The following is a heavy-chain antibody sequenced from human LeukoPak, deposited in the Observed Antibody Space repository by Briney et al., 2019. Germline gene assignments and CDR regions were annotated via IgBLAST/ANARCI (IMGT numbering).Heavy chain of an antibody. D-gene: IGHD1-1*01. CDR2: IWYSGSA. V-gene: IGHV4-39*01. J-gene: IGHJ5*02. CDR3: LRHAGGIILT. Sequence: PSETLSLTCNVSGDSISGSDYYWGWMRQPPGKGLEWIANIWYSGSAYYNPSLQSRVTITVDTSKNQFSLSVKSVTAGDSAVYYCLRHAGGIILTWGQGTRVAVSS. CDR1: GDSISGSDYY.